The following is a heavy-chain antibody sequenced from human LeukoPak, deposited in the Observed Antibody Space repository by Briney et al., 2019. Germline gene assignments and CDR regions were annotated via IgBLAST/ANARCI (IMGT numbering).Heavy chain of an antibody. V-gene: IGHV4-59*08. CDR1: GFTFSSYA. CDR3: ARHLGGSGSHDAFDI. Sequence: SGGSLRLSCAASGFTFSSYAMTWVRQAPGKGLEWIGYIYYSGSTNYSPSLKSRVTISVDTSKNQFSLKLSSVTAADTAVYYCARHLGGSGSHDAFDIWGQGTMVTVSS. J-gene: IGHJ3*02. CDR2: IYYSGST. D-gene: IGHD3-10*01.